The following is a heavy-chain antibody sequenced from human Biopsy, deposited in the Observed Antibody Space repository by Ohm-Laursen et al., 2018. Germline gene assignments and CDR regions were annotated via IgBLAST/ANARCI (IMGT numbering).Heavy chain of an antibody. D-gene: IGHD3-10*01. J-gene: IGHJ5*02. Sequence: ASVKVSCKAPGGTFSNYGVNWVRQATGQGLEWMGWMNPDSGNTGYAQNFQGRVTMTRNTSISTAYMELSSLKSEDTAVYFCARADPPLFYYGSGSSNWFDPWGQGTLVTVSS. V-gene: IGHV1-8*02. CDR1: GGTFSNYG. CDR3: ARADPPLFYYGSGSSNWFDP. CDR2: MNPDSGNT.